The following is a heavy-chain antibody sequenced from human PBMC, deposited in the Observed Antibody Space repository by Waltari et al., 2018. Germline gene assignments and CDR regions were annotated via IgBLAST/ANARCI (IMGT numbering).Heavy chain of an antibody. V-gene: IGHV3-23*01. CDR1: GFTFSSYA. J-gene: IGHJ6*02. CDR2: ISGSGGST. Sequence: EVQLLESGGGLVQPGGSLRLSCAASGFTFSSYAMSWVRQAPGKGLEWVSAISGSGGSTYAADSVKGRFTISRDNSKNTRYLQMNSLRAEDTAVYYCAKDQIAARYYYYGMDVWGQGTTVTVSS. CDR3: AKDQIAARYYYYGMDV. D-gene: IGHD6-6*01.